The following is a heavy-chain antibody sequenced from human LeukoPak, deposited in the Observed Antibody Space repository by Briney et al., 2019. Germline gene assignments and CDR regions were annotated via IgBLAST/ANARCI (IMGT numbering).Heavy chain of an antibody. CDR3: ALSGWLGD. V-gene: IGHV3-30*03. CDR2: ISYDGSNK. D-gene: IGHD6-19*01. Sequence: PGGSLRLSCAASRFTFSSYGMHWVRQAPGRGLEWVAVISYDGSNKYYADSVKGRFIISRDNSKNTPYLQMNSLRAEDTAVYYCALSGWLGDWGQGTLVTVSS. J-gene: IGHJ4*02. CDR1: RFTFSSYG.